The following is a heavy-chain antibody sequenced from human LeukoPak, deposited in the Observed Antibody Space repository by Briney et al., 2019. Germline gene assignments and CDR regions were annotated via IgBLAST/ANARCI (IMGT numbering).Heavy chain of an antibody. CDR2: INPNSGGT. J-gene: IGHJ4*02. CDR1: GYTFTGYY. CDR3: ARDLRATVAGPFDY. D-gene: IGHD6-19*01. Sequence: GASVKVSCKASGYTFTGYYMHWVRQAPGQGLEWMGWINPNSGGTNYAQKFQGRVTMTRDTSISTAYMELSRLRSDDTAVYYCARDLRATVAGPFDYWGQGTLVTISS. V-gene: IGHV1-2*02.